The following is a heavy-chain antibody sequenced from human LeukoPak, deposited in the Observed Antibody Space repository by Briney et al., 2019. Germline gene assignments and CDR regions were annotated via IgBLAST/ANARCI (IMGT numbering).Heavy chain of an antibody. J-gene: IGHJ4*02. CDR1: GFSFSSFE. V-gene: IGHV3-48*03. D-gene: IGHD4-17*01. Sequence: GGSLRLSCAASGFSFSSFEMNWVRQAPGKGLEWVSYVSRSGSTTYYADSVKGRFTISRDNAKNSLYLQMNSLRSDDTAVYYCMKSTVTNYFDDWGQGTLVIVSS. CDR2: VSRSGSTT. CDR3: MKSTVTNYFDD.